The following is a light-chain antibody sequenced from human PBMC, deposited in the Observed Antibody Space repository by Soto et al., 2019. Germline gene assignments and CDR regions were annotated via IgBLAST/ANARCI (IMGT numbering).Light chain of an antibody. V-gene: IGKV3-20*01. Sequence: EILLTQSPGTLSLSPGDRATLSCRASQTVSNIYLVWYQQRPGQAPRLLIYDASIRASGIPDRFSGSGSGTDFTLTISRLEPEDFAVYWCQQFGTSPYTFGQGTKVDIK. CDR3: QQFGTSPYT. J-gene: IGKJ2*01. CDR1: QTVSNIY. CDR2: DAS.